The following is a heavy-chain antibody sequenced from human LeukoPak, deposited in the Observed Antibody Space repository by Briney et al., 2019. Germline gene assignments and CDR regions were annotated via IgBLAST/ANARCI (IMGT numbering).Heavy chain of an antibody. J-gene: IGHJ3*02. CDR1: GFTFSSYS. CDR2: ISSSSSYI. V-gene: IGHV3-21*01. Sequence: GESLKISCAASGFTFSSYSMNWVRQAPGKGLEWVSSISSSSSYIYYADSVKGRFTISRDNAKNSLYLQMNSQRAEDTAVYYCARDRIQLWLTETFDIWGQGTMVTVSS. CDR3: ARDRIQLWLTETFDI. D-gene: IGHD5-18*01.